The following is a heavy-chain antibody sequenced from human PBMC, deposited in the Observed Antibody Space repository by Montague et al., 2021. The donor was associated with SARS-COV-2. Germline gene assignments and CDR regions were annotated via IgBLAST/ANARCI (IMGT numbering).Heavy chain of an antibody. V-gene: IGHV4-59*01. CDR3: ARKVVLADCFDF. Sequence: SETLSLTCSVSGYPYTYFFWSWIRQSPGTGLEWIRYISSTEGSNYNPSFKSRFTISVDTSENQFSLKVTSVTAADTAVYYCARKVVLADCFDFWGHGSLVTVSS. D-gene: IGHD2-15*01. CDR1: GYPYTYFF. J-gene: IGHJ4*03. CDR2: ISSTEGS.